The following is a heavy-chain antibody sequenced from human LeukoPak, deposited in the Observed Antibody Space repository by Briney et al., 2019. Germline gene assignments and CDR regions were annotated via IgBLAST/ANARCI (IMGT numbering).Heavy chain of an antibody. Sequence: GGSLRLSCAASGFTFSNDWMHWVRQAPGKGLVWVSRINTDGSTTTYAESVKGRFTISRDNAKNTLYLQMTSLRVADTAVYYCARGRGGSYHYWGQGTLVTVSS. CDR1: GFTFSNDW. V-gene: IGHV3-74*01. J-gene: IGHJ4*02. CDR2: INTDGSTT. D-gene: IGHD1-26*01. CDR3: ARGRGGSYHY.